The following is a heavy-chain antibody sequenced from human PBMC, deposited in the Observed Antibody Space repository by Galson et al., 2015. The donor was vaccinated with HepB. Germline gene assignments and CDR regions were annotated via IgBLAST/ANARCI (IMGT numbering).Heavy chain of an antibody. CDR2: ISYDGSNK. D-gene: IGHD2-15*01. CDR1: GFTFSSYG. V-gene: IGHV3-30*18. J-gene: IGHJ6*03. CDR3: AKGWYYYYMDV. Sequence: LRLSCAASGFTFSSYGMHWVRQAPGKGLEWVAVISYDGSNKYYADSVKGRFTISRDNSKNTLYLQMNSLRAEDTAVYYCAKGWYYYYMDVWGKGTTVTVSS.